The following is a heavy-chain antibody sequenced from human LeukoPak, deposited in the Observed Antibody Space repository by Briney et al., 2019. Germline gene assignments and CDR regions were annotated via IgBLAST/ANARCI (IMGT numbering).Heavy chain of an antibody. Sequence: GGSLRLSCAASGFTFSSYAMSWVRQAPGRGLEWVSAISGSGGSTYYADSVKGRFTISRDNSKNTLYLQMNSLRAEDTAVYYCAKDPTYCSGGSCKPTEHWGQGTLVTVSS. V-gene: IGHV3-23*01. CDR3: AKDPTYCSGGSCKPTEH. J-gene: IGHJ1*01. CDR2: ISGSGGST. CDR1: GFTFSSYA. D-gene: IGHD2-15*01.